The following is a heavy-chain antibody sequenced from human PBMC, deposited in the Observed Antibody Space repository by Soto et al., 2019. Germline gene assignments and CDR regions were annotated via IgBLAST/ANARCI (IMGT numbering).Heavy chain of an antibody. CDR3: ARESGDWPLNWFDP. CDR2: ITSDGKSK. Sequence: GGSLRLSCAASGFNFSDHWMHWVRQRPAEGLVWVSRITSDGKSKAYAESVKGRFAISRDNAKNTLYLQMNGLTAEDTAVYYCARESGDWPLNWFDPWGQGTLVTVSS. CDR1: GFNFSDHW. V-gene: IGHV3-74*01. D-gene: IGHD2-21*02. J-gene: IGHJ5*02.